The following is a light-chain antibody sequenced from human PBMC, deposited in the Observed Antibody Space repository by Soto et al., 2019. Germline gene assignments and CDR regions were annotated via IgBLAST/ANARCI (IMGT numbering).Light chain of an antibody. Sequence: QSALTQPASVSGSPGQSITISGTGTSSDVGSHNLVSWYQQHPDRAPKLMIYEGSKRPSGVSNRFSGSKSGNTASLTISGLQAEDEADYFCCSYAGSSTYIFGSGTMLTVL. CDR3: CSYAGSSTYI. J-gene: IGLJ1*01. V-gene: IGLV2-23*01. CDR1: SSDVGSHNL. CDR2: EGS.